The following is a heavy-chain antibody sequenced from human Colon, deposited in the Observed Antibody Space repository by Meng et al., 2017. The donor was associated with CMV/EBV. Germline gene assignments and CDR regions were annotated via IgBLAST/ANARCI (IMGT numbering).Heavy chain of an antibody. Sequence: SETLSLTCTVSGGSFRGFYWTWIRQSPEKGFEWIGEINSNGGTNYNPSLNSLVTMSVDTSKNQFSLKMKSMTAADAGVYYCARPVQIEDRSSVNWFDPWGQGILVTVSS. V-gene: IGHV4-34*01. CDR3: ARPVQIEDRSSVNWFDP. J-gene: IGHJ5*02. CDR2: INSNGGT. D-gene: IGHD3-10*01. CDR1: GGSFRGFY.